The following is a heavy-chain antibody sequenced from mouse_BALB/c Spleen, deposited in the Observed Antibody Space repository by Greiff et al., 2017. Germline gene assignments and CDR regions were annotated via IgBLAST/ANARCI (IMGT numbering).Heavy chain of an antibody. J-gene: IGHJ1*01. V-gene: IGHV5-17*02. Sequence: EVMVVESGGGLVQPGGSRKLSCAASGFTFSSFGMHWVRQAPEKGLEWVAYISSGSSTIYYADTVKGRFTISRDNPKNTLFLQMTSLRSEDTAMYYCARSGTTVVAKYFDVWGAGTTVTVSS. CDR2: ISSGSSTI. CDR3: ARSGTTVVAKYFDV. D-gene: IGHD1-1*01. CDR1: GFTFSSFG.